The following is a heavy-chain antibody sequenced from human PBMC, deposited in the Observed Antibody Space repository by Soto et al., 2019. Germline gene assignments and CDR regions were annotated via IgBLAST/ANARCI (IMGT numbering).Heavy chain of an antibody. Sequence: GASVKVSCKASGGTFSSYAISWVRQAPGQGLEWMGGIIPIFGTANYAQKFQGRVTITADESTSTAYMELSSLRSEDTAVYYCARALYYYDSSGYYYNYYFDYWGQGTLVTVSS. CDR3: ARALYYYDSSGYYYNYYFDY. CDR2: IIPIFGTA. D-gene: IGHD3-22*01. J-gene: IGHJ4*02. CDR1: GGTFSSYA. V-gene: IGHV1-69*13.